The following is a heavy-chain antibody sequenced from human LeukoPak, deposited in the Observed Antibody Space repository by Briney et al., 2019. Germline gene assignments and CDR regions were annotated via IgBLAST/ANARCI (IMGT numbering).Heavy chain of an antibody. V-gene: IGHV4-30-4*08. Sequence: XTVXGGSXXSGDYYWSWIRQPPGKGLEWIGYIYYSGSTYYNPSLKSRVTISVDTSKNQFSLKLSSVTAADSTVYYCARVGDFWSGYYDYWGQGTLVTVSS. CDR1: GGSXXSGDYY. J-gene: IGHJ4*02. CDR2: IYYSGST. D-gene: IGHD3-3*01. CDR3: ARVGDFWSGYYDY.